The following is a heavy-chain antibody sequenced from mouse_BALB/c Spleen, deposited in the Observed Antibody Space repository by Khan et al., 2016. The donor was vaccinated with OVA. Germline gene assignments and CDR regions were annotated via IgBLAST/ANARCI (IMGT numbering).Heavy chain of an antibody. CDR2: IDPENGNI. Sequence: VQLQQSGAELVRPGALVKLSCKASGFNIKDYYLHWVKQRPEQGLEWIGWIDPENGNIVYDPKFQGKASIPSDTSYNTAYLQLSSQTSEDTAVYYCARSGYFAWFAYWGQGTLVTVSA. CDR1: GFNIKDYY. CDR3: ARSGYFAWFAY. J-gene: IGHJ3*01. V-gene: IGHV14-1*02.